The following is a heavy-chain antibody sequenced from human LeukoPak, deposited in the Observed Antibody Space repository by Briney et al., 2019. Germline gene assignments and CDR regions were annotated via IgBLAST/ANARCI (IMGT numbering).Heavy chain of an antibody. CDR3: AKDSSSWPEYFQH. V-gene: IGHV3-21*04. J-gene: IGHJ1*01. Sequence: PGGSLRLSCAASGFTFSSYGMNWVRQAPGKGLEWVSSISSTSTYIYYADSVKGRFTISRDNAKNSVYLQMNSLRAGDTAVYYCAKDSSSWPEYFQHWGQGTLVTVSS. CDR2: ISSTSTYI. D-gene: IGHD6-13*01. CDR1: GFTFSSYG.